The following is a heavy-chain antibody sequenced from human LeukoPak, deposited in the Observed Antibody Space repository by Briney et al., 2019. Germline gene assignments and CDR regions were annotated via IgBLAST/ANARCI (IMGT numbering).Heavy chain of an antibody. CDR2: VREDGAEK. CDR1: GFIFNKYW. D-gene: IGHD4-11*01. J-gene: IGHJ4*02. V-gene: IGHV3-7*01. CDR3: ARGTPTTRDFDS. Sequence: GGSLRLSCTASGFIFNKYWMSWVRQAPGKGLEWVATVREDGAEKYYVDSVKGRITISRDNAKNSLYLQMNSLRAEDTALYYRARGTPTTRDFDSWGQGTLVTVSS.